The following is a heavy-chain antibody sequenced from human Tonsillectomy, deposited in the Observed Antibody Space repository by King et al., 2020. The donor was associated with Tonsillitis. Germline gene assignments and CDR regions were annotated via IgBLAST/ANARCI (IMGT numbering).Heavy chain of an antibody. J-gene: IGHJ3*02. CDR2: ISGSGTST. D-gene: IGHD2-2*01. CDR1: GFTFSSYA. Sequence: VQLVESGGGLVQPGGSLRLSCAASGFTFSSYAMSWVRQAPGKGLEWVSGISGSGTSTYYADSVKGRFTISRDNSKNTLYLQMNSLRAEDTAIYYCAKDQRGYCTSSSCYGFDIWGQGTMVTVSS. V-gene: IGHV3-23*04. CDR3: AKDQRGYCTSSSCYGFDI.